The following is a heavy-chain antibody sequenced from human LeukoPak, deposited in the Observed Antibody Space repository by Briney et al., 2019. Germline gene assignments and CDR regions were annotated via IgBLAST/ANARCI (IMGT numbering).Heavy chain of an antibody. Sequence: ASVEVSCKASGYTFTSYDINWVRQATGQGLEWMGWVNPNSGNTGYAQEFQGRVTMTRDTSISTAYMELSSLTSEDTAVYYCARRKPTSGAQYWFDPWGQGTLVTVSS. D-gene: IGHD3-10*01. CDR3: ARRKPTSGAQYWFDP. CDR2: VNPNSGNT. V-gene: IGHV1-8*01. J-gene: IGHJ5*02. CDR1: GYTFTSYD.